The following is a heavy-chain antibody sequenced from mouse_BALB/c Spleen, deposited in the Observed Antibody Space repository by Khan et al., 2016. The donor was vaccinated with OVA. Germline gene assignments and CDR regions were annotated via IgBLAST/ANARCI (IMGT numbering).Heavy chain of an antibody. D-gene: IGHD2-1*01. CDR3: ARSPYGNFAY. Sequence: EVTLVESGGGLVKPGGSLKLSCAASGFTFSTFAMSWVRQTPEKRLEWVATINSDGDYTYYPDTVTGRFTISRDNAKNTLYLQMNSLRSEDTAMYYCARSPYGNFAYWGQGTLVTVSA. CDR2: INSDGDYT. V-gene: IGHV5-9-1*01. J-gene: IGHJ3*01. CDR1: GFTFSTFA.